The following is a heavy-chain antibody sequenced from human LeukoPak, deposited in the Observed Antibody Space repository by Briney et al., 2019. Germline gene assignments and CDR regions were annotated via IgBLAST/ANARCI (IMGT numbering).Heavy chain of an antibody. V-gene: IGHV4-59*01. Sequence: SETLSLTCTVSGGSISSYYWSWIRQPPGKGLEWIGYIYYSGSTNYNPSLRSRVTISVDTSKNQFSLKLSSVTAADTAVYYCARIRGYYPDYWGQGTLVTVSS. J-gene: IGHJ4*02. CDR2: IYYSGST. D-gene: IGHD3-3*01. CDR3: ARIRGYYPDY. CDR1: GGSISSYY.